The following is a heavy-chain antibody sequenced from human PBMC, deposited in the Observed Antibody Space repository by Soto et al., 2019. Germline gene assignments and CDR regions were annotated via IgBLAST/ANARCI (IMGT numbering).Heavy chain of an antibody. J-gene: IGHJ6*03. D-gene: IGHD3-10*01. Sequence: GGSLRLSCVTSGFTFSTYGMTWVRQAPGKGLEWVSYGGSGGSRYYAESVKGRFTISRDNSKNTLSLEMNSLRAEDTATYYCVKFRGRAYPYYYLDVWGKGTTVTV. CDR1: GFTFSTYG. V-gene: IGHV3-23*01. CDR3: VKFRGRAYPYYYLDV. CDR2: GGSGGSR.